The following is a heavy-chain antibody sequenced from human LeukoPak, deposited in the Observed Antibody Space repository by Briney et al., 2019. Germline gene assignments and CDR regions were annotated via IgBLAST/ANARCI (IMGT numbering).Heavy chain of an antibody. CDR2: IYTSGST. Sequence: SETLSLTCTVSGGSISSGSYYWSWIRQPAGKGLEWIGRIYTSGSTNYNPSLKSRVTISVDTSKNQFSLKLSSVTAADTAVYYCARVFPPAAAAINWFDPWGQGTLVTVSS. CDR1: GGSISSGSYY. CDR3: ARVFPPAAAAINWFDP. J-gene: IGHJ5*02. D-gene: IGHD6-13*01. V-gene: IGHV4-61*02.